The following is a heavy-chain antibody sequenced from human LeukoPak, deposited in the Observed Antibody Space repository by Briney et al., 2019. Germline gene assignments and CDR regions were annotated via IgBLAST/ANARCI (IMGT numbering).Heavy chain of an antibody. D-gene: IGHD2/OR15-2a*01. CDR2: IRQDGSEK. CDR3: ARAGYYGDDAFDL. V-gene: IGHV3-7*01. J-gene: IGHJ3*01. Sequence: QPGGSLRLSCVASGFIIGSYWMSWVRQAPGKGLEWVANIRQDGSEKYYVDSVKGRLTISRDNAKNSLCLQMNNLTAADTAIYYCARAGYYGDDAFDLWGQGTRVTVSP. CDR1: GFIIGSYW.